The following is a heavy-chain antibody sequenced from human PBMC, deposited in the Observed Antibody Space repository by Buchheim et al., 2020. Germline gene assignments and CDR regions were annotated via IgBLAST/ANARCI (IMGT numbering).Heavy chain of an antibody. CDR3: AGGYCSGGSCSNWFDP. J-gene: IGHJ5*02. D-gene: IGHD2-15*01. Sequence: EVQLVESGGGLVQPGGSLRLSCAASGFTFSNYGMNWVRQAPGKGLEWVSYISSTISHIYYAVSVRGRFTISSSNAQNSLYLQMTSLRAEDTAVYYCAGGYCSGGSCSNWFDPWGQGTL. CDR2: ISSTISHI. V-gene: IGHV3-48*01. CDR1: GFTFSNYG.